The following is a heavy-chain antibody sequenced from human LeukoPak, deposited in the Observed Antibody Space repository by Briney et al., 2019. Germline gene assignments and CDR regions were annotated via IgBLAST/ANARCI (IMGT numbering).Heavy chain of an antibody. V-gene: IGHV3-11*01. CDR3: ARDRTGYYYDSSGPMGY. J-gene: IGHJ4*02. Sequence: GGSLRLSCAASGFTFSDYYMSWIRQAPGKGLEWVSYISSSGSTIYYADSVKGRFTISRDNAKNSLYLQMNSLRAEDTAVYYCARDRTGYYYDSSGPMGYWGQGTLVTVSS. CDR1: GFTFSDYY. CDR2: ISSSGSTI. D-gene: IGHD3-22*01.